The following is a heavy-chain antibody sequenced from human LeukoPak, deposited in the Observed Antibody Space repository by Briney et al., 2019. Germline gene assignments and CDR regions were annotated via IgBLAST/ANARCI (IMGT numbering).Heavy chain of an antibody. J-gene: IGHJ4*02. CDR1: GGSISNYY. Sequence: PSETLSLTCTVSGGSISNYYWTWVRQSAGKGLEWIGRIYASGDTYYSPSLQSRVTMSVDTSKNQLSLRLNSVTAADTAVYYCARDAYYYDTSGYYILDYWGQGTLVTVSS. CDR3: ARDAYYYDTSGYYILDY. V-gene: IGHV4-4*07. CDR2: IYASGDT. D-gene: IGHD3-22*01.